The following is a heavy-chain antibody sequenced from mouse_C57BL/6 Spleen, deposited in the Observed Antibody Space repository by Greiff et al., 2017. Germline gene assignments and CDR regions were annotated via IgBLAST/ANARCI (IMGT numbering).Heavy chain of an antibody. J-gene: IGHJ3*01. Sequence: EVKLVESGGGLVKPGGSLKLSCAASGFTFSSYTMSWVRQTPEKRLEWVATISGGGGNTYYPDSVKGRFTISRDNAKNTLYLQMSSLRSEDTALYYWARPLIYYGKAWFAYWGQGALVTVSA. CDR1: GFTFSSYT. V-gene: IGHV5-9*01. CDR3: ARPLIYYGKAWFAY. D-gene: IGHD2-1*01. CDR2: ISGGGGNT.